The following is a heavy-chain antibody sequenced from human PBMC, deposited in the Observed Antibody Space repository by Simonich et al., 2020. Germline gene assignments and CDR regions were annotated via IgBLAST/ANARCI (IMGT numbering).Heavy chain of an antibody. CDR3: ARSTTGTTAFDI. J-gene: IGHJ3*02. Sequence: QVQLVQSGAEVKKPGASVKVSCKASGYTFTSYGISWVRQAPGHGLDWMGWISAYNGHKNYAQKLQGRVNMTTDTSTSTAYMERRSLRSDDTAVYYCARSTTGTTAFDIWGQGTMVTVSS. CDR1: GYTFTSYG. V-gene: IGHV1-18*01. D-gene: IGHD1-1*01. CDR2: ISAYNGHK.